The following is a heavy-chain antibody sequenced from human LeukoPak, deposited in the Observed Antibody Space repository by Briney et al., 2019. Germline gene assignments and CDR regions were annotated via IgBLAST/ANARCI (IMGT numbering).Heavy chain of an antibody. CDR1: GYTFTSYA. Sequence: SVTVSCKASGYTFTSYAISWVRQAPGQGLEWMGGIIPIFGTANYAQKFQGRVTITADESTSTAYMELSSLRSEDTAVYYCASTGPVVTATNYYFDYWGQGTLVTVSS. J-gene: IGHJ4*02. CDR3: ASTGPVVTATNYYFDY. CDR2: IIPIFGTA. V-gene: IGHV1-69*13. D-gene: IGHD2-21*02.